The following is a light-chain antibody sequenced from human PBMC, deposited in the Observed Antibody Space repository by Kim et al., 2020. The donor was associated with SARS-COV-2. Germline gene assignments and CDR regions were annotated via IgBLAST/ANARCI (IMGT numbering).Light chain of an antibody. J-gene: IGKJ5*01. V-gene: IGKV1-9*01. CDR2: ATS. CDR1: QDINGF. CDR3: QQSGGYPIT. Sequence: IQLTQSPSSLSASVGDRITITCRASQDINGFLAWYQQKPGKAPTLLIYATSTLQSGVPSRFSGSGSGTDFTLTISSLQAEDFATYYCQQSGGYPITLGQGTRLESK.